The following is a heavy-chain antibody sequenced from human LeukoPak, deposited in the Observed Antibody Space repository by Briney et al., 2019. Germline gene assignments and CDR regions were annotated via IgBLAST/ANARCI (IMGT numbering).Heavy chain of an antibody. CDR3: ARAGRLYGDYVGLDY. CDR1: GYSFTSYW. D-gene: IGHD4-17*01. CDR2: IYPGDSDT. Sequence: GESLKISCKGSGYSFTSYWIGWVRQMPGKGLEWMGIIYPGDSDTRYSPSFQGQVTISADKSISTAYLQWSSLKASDTAMYYCARAGRLYGDYVGLDYWGQGTLVAVSS. J-gene: IGHJ4*02. V-gene: IGHV5-51*01.